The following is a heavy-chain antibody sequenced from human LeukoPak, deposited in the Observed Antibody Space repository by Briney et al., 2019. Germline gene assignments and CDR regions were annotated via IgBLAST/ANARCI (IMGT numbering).Heavy chain of an antibody. J-gene: IGHJ5*02. CDR3: ARETIGSGSVNWFDP. V-gene: IGHV3-53*01. CDR2: IYSGGST. D-gene: IGHD3-10*01. CDR1: GFTVSSNY. Sequence: GGSLRLSCAASGFTVSSNYMSWVRQAPGKGLEWVSVIYSGGSTYYADSVKGRFTISRDNSKNTLYLQMNSLRAEDTAVYYCARETIGSGSVNWFDPWGQGTLVTVSS.